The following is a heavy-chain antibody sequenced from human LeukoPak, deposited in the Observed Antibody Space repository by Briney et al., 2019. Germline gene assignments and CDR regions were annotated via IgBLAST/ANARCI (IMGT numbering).Heavy chain of an antibody. Sequence: PSETLSLTCVVSGGSISSYHWSWFRQPPGKGLEWIGLIYNSATTHYNPSLKSRVTISVDTSKNQFSLSLTSVTAADTAVYYCARTYNWNEGGFDYWGQGTLVTVSS. CDR2: IYNSATT. CDR3: ARTYNWNEGGFDY. D-gene: IGHD1-1*01. V-gene: IGHV4-59*01. CDR1: GGSISSYH. J-gene: IGHJ4*02.